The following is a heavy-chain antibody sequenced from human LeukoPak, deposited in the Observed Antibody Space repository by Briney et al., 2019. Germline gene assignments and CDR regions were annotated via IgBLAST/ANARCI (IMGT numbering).Heavy chain of an antibody. CDR3: ASLSGSYPPSSPSFDY. CDR1: GYSISSSYF. Sequence: SETLSLTCTVSGYSISSSYFWGWIRQPPGKGLEWMGSMYQSGTTYYNPSLKSRVTISVDTSKNQFSLKLSSVTAADTAVYYCASLSGSYPPSSPSFDYWGQGTLVTVSS. CDR2: MYQSGTT. D-gene: IGHD3-10*01. V-gene: IGHV4-38-2*02. J-gene: IGHJ4*02.